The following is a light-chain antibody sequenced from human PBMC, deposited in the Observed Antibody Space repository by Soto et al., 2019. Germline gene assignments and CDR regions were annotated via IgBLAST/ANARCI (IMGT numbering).Light chain of an antibody. CDR2: AAS. V-gene: IGKV1-12*01. J-gene: IGKJ5*01. Sequence: DIQMTQSPSSVSASVGDRVTVTCRASQGISSWLAWYQKKPGKAPKLLIYAASSSQSGVPSRFSGSGSGTDFTLTISSVQPEDCAIYFCQQANSFPITFGQGTRLEIK. CDR1: QGISSW. CDR3: QQANSFPIT.